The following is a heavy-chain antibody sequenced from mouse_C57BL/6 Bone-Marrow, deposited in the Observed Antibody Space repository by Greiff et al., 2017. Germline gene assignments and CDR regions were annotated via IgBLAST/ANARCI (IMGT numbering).Heavy chain of an antibody. CDR2: IWGDGST. CDR3: AKPQTAQALGAMDY. J-gene: IGHJ4*01. D-gene: IGHD3-2*02. CDR1: GFSLTSYG. Sequence: VKLVESGPGLVAPSQSLSITCTVSGFSLTSYGVSWVRQPPGKGLEWLGVIWGDGSTNYHSALISRLSISKDNSKSQVFLKLNSLQTDDTATYYCAKPQTAQALGAMDYWGQGTSVTVSS. V-gene: IGHV2-3*01.